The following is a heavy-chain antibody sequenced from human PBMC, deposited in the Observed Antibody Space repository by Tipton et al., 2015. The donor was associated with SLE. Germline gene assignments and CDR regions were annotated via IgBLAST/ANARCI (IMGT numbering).Heavy chain of an antibody. D-gene: IGHD6-13*01. J-gene: IGHJ4*02. CDR3: ARVSGIAAAGPDY. CDR1: GGSFSGYY. CDR2: INHSGST. Sequence: TLSLTCAVYGGSFSGYYWSWIRQPPGKGLEWIGEINHSGSTNYNPSLKSRVTISVDTSKNQFSLKLSSVTAADTAVYYCARVSGIAAAGPDYWGQGTLVTVSS. V-gene: IGHV4-34*01.